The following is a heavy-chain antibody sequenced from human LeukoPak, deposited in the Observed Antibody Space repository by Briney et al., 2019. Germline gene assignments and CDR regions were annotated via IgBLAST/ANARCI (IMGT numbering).Heavy chain of an antibody. CDR2: VYTSGST. CDR3: ARGGEVGGTGSRFDY. V-gene: IGHV4-4*07. Sequence: SETLSLTCNVSGGSISRYYWSWLRQPAGQGLKWIGRVYTSGSTNYNPSLKSRVTMSVETSKSQFSLKLSSVTAADTAIYYCARGGEVGGTGSRFDYWGQGTLVTVSS. J-gene: IGHJ4*02. CDR1: GGSISRYY. D-gene: IGHD1-26*01.